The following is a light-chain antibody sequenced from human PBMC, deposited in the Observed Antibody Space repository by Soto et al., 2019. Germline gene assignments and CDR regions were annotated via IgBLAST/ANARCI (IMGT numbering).Light chain of an antibody. J-gene: IGKJ1*01. Sequence: EFVLTQSPATLSLSPGERATLSCRASQSVSSYLAWYQQKPGQAPRLLMYGASTRATGIPARFSGSGSGTEFTLTINSLRSEDFAVYYCQQYNDWPPWTFGQGTKVDIK. CDR3: QQYNDWPPWT. CDR1: QSVSSY. CDR2: GAS. V-gene: IGKV3-15*01.